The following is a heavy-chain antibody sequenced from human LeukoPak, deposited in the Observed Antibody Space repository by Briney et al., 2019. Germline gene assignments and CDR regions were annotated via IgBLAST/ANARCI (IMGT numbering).Heavy chain of an antibody. CDR3: AKSDYYDSSGHPSSFEY. Sequence: PGGSLRLSCAAPGFPFSAYAMSWVRQAPGKGLEWVSAVSGSGSTIYYADSVKGRFTISRDNSKSTLHLQMNSPRAEDTAVYYCAKSDYYDSSGHPSSFEYWGQGTLVTVSS. J-gene: IGHJ4*02. V-gene: IGHV3-23*01. CDR1: GFPFSAYA. CDR2: VSGSGSTI. D-gene: IGHD3-22*01.